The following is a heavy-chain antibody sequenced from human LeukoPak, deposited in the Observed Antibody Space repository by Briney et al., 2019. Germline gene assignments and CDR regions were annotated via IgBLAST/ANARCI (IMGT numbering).Heavy chain of an antibody. CDR1: GGSFSGYY. CDR3: ARDRAGYSSTYPDV. J-gene: IGHJ6*02. CDR2: IYYSGST. Sequence: SETLSLTCTVSGGSFSGYYWTWIRQPPGKGLEWIGYIYYSGSTNYNPSLKSRVTISVDTSKNQFSLKLSSVTAADTAVYYCARDRAGYSSTYPDVWGQGTTVTVSS. V-gene: IGHV4-59*01. D-gene: IGHD6-13*01.